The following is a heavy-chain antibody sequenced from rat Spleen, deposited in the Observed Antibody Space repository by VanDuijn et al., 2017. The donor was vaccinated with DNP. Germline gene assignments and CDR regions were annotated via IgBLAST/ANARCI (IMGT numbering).Heavy chain of an antibody. Sequence: EVQLQESGPGLVKPSQSLSLTCSVTAYSITTNYWGWIRKFPGNKMEWIGYINYSGNTGYNPSLKSRISITRDTSKNQFFLQLNSVSTEDTATYYCARWNIGTSTLDYWGQGVMVTVSS. D-gene: IGHD1-5*01. CDR2: INYSGNT. CDR1: AYSITTNY. CDR3: ARWNIGTSTLDY. V-gene: IGHV3-1*01. J-gene: IGHJ2*01.